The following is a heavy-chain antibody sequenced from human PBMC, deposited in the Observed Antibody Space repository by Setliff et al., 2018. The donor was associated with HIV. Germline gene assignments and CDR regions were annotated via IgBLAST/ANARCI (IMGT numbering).Heavy chain of an antibody. V-gene: IGHV4-39*01. Sequence: SETLSLTCSVSGVSINRTDHYWGWIRQSPGKSLEWIGSVSQSGSTYYNPSLKSRVTISVDTSKNQFSLRLSSVTAADTAVYYCARTRGYTYGYIDSWGQGTLVTVSS. CDR1: GVSINRTDHY. J-gene: IGHJ4*02. CDR3: ARTRGYTYGYIDS. D-gene: IGHD5-18*01. CDR2: VSQSGST.